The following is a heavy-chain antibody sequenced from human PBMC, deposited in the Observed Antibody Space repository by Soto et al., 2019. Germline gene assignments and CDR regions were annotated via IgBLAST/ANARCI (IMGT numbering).Heavy chain of an antibody. CDR3: AETWVPSIRDRPRRFDY. CDR1: EFTFSTYA. CDR2: ISDSGDLT. J-gene: IGHJ2*01. Sequence: PGGSLRIAFAASEFTFSTYALTWVRQAAGRVLHWVATISDSGDLTYYADSVKGRFTISRDNSRNTLYLQMSHLRAEDTALYYCAETWVPSIRDRPRRFDYWGRGTLVTVSS. V-gene: IGHV3-23*01. D-gene: IGHD6-6*01.